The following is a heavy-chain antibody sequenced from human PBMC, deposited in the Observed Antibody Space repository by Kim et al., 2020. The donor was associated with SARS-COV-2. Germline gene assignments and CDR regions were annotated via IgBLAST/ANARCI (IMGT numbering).Heavy chain of an antibody. D-gene: IGHD5-12*01. CDR2: ISSSSSYI. CDR1: GFTFSSYS. Sequence: GGSLRLSCAASGFTFSSYSMNWVRQAPGKGLEWVSSISSSSSYIYYADSVKGRFTISRDNAKNSLYLQMNSLRAEDTAVYYCARVFSSAQHRVATFFFDYWGQGTLVTVSS. V-gene: IGHV3-21*01. CDR3: ARVFSSAQHRVATFFFDY. J-gene: IGHJ4*02.